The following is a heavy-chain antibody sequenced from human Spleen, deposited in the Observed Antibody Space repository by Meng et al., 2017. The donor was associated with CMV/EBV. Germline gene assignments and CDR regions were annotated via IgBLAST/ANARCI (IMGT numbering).Heavy chain of an antibody. CDR2: IKEDGSAK. J-gene: IGHJ4*02. D-gene: IGHD6-13*01. CDR3: GREIIGAGVALDH. CDR1: GLSFSSYW. Sequence: GGSLRLSCAASGLSFSSYWMSWVRQVPGKGLEWVANIKEDGSAKNYVDSVKGRFTIFRDNAKNSLYLQMHSLRDDDTAVYYCGREIIGAGVALDHWGQGTLVTVSS. V-gene: IGHV3-7*01.